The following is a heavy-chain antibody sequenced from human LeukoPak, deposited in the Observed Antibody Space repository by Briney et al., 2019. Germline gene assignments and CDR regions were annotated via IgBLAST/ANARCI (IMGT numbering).Heavy chain of an antibody. CDR1: GFIFDDYA. CDR2: INWNSSYI. CDR3: AKDTTATGTGNFDY. D-gene: IGHD6-13*01. Sequence: GRSLRLSWAASGFIFDDYAMQWVRQVPAKGLQWVSGINWNSSYIGLADFVKGRVTISRDNAKNSLYLNMNSLRAEDTALYYCAKDTTATGTGNFDYWGQGTLVTVSS. V-gene: IGHV3-9*01. J-gene: IGHJ4*02.